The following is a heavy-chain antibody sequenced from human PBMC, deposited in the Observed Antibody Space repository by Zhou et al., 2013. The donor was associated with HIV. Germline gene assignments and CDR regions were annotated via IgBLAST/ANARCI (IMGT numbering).Heavy chain of an antibody. CDR2: IIPIFGTA. Sequence: QVQLVQSGAEVKKPGSSVKVSCKASGGTFSSYAISWVRQAPGQGLEWMGGIIPIFGTANYAQKFQGRVTITTDESTSTAYMELSSLRSEDTAVYYCARDSMYSSSSPYYYYYMDVWGKGTTVTVSS. D-gene: IGHD6-6*01. J-gene: IGHJ6*03. CDR3: ARDSMYSSSSPYYYYYMDV. V-gene: IGHV1-69*05. CDR1: GGTFSSYA.